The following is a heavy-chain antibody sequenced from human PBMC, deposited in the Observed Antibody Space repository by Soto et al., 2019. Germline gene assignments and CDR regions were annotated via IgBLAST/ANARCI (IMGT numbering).Heavy chain of an antibody. Sequence: QVQLQESGPGLVKPSETLSLTCTVSGGSISSYYWSWIRQPPGKGLEWIGYIYYSGSTNYNPSLKSRVTISVDTSENQFSLKLSSVTAADTAVYYCARGLGYYYYYGMDVWGQGTTVTVSS. D-gene: IGHD3-16*01. CDR3: ARGLGYYYYYGMDV. V-gene: IGHV4-59*01. CDR2: IYYSGST. CDR1: GGSISSYY. J-gene: IGHJ6*02.